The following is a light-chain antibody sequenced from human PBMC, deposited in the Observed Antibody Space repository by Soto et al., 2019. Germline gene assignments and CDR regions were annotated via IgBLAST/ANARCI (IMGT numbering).Light chain of an antibody. CDR1: QSVSSSY. CDR2: GAS. CDR3: QQYCRFIT. J-gene: IGKJ5*01. Sequence: TLSVTAREFATLSSMSCQSVSSSYLAWYQQKPGQAPRLLIYGASSRATGIPDRFSGSGSGTDFTLTISRLEPEDVAVYYCQQYCRFITFGQGRLLEVK. V-gene: IGKV3-20*01.